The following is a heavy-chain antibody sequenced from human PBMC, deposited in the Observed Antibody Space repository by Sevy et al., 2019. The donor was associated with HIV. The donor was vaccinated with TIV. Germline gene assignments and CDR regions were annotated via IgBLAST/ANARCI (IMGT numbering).Heavy chain of an antibody. V-gene: IGHV3-7*01. J-gene: IGHJ4*02. D-gene: IGHD3-22*01. Sequence: GGSLRLSCAASGFTFSNYWMSWVRQAPGKGLEWVANIKQDGSEKYYVGSVKGRFTISRDNAKNSLYLQMNSLRAEDTVVYYCARPYRTDPFYYSGSGGYYFPSYFDYWGQGTLVTVSS. CDR2: IKQDGSEK. CDR1: GFTFSNYW. CDR3: ARPYRTDPFYYSGSGGYYFPSYFDY.